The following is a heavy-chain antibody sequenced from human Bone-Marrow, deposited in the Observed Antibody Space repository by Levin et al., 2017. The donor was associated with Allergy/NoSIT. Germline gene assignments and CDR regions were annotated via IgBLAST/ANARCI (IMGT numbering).Heavy chain of an antibody. J-gene: IGHJ4*02. Sequence: LSLTCAASGYIFSSYGIHWVRQAPGKGLEWVAFISHDGSNKDYLDSVKGRFSVSRDNSKNMVSLQMSSLGAEDTAVYFCAKEYFFFDVSGYFDSWGQGTLVTVSA. V-gene: IGHV3-30*18. D-gene: IGHD1-26*01. CDR1: GYIFSSYG. CDR3: AKEYFFFDVSGYFDS. CDR2: ISHDGSNK.